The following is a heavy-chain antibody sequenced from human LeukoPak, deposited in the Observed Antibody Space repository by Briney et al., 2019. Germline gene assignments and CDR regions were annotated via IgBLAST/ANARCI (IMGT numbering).Heavy chain of an antibody. J-gene: IGHJ4*02. V-gene: IGHV3-74*01. CDR1: GFTFSNFW. Sequence: GGSLRLSCAASGFTFSNFWMHWVRHVPGKGLVWVSVINHDGTGTYYADSVKGRFTISRDNAKNTVYLQMNGLRAEDTAPYYCATVSVYWGQGTLVTVSS. CDR2: INHDGTGT. CDR3: ATVSVY.